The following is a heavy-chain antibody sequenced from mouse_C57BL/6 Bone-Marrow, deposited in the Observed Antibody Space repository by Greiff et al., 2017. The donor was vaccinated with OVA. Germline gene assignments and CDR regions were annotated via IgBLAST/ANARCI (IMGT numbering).Heavy chain of an antibody. CDR3: ARSPYYYVSSYDFDY. D-gene: IGHD1-1*01. V-gene: IGHV5-4*03. CDR2: ISDGGSYT. CDR1: GFTFSSYA. Sequence: EVKLMESGGGLVKPGGSLKLSCAASGFTFSSYAMSWVRQTPEKRLEWVATISDGGSYTNYPDNVKGRFTISRDNAKNNLYLQMSHLKSEDTAMYYCARSPYYYVSSYDFDYWGQGTTLTVSS. J-gene: IGHJ2*01.